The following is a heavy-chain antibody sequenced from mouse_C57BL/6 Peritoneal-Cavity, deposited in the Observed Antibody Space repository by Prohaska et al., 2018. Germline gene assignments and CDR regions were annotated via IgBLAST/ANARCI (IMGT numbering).Heavy chain of an antibody. CDR3: ARGQFITTVVAFDY. V-gene: IGHV1-75*01. J-gene: IGHJ2*01. D-gene: IGHD1-1*01. CDR1: GYTFTDYY. Sequence: QVQLQQSGPELVKPGASVKISCKASGYTFTDYYITWVKQRPGQGIDWIGWIFPGSGSTYYNEKFKGKATLTVDKSSSTAYMLLSSLTSEDSAVYFCARGQFITTVVAFDYWGQGSTLTVSS. CDR2: IFPGSGST.